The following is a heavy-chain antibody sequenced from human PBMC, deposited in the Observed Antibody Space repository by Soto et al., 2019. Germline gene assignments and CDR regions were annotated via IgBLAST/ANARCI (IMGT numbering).Heavy chain of an antibody. D-gene: IGHD6-13*01. CDR1: GFTFDDYG. CDR3: ARAYSSSWSRAEYFQH. CDR2: INWNGGST. V-gene: IGHV3-20*04. J-gene: IGHJ1*01. Sequence: GGSLRLSCAASGFTFDDYGMSWVRQAPGKGLEWVSGINWNGGSTGYADSVKGRFTISRDNAKNSLYLQMNSLRAEDTALYYCARAYSSSWSRAEYFQHWGQGTLVTVSS.